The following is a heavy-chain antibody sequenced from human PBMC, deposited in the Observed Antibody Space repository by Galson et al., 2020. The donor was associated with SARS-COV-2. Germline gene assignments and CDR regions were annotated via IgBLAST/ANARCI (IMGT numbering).Heavy chain of an antibody. V-gene: IGHV3-66*01. CDR3: ARDYGAQYFDY. D-gene: IGHD4-17*01. CDR1: GFTVSSNY. Sequence: GESLKISCTASGFTVSSNYMSWVRQAPGKGLEWVSDIYSGGSTYYADSVKGRFTISRDNSKNTLYLQMNSLRAEDTAVYYCARDYGAQYFDYWGQGVLVTVSS. J-gene: IGHJ4*02. CDR2: IYSGGST.